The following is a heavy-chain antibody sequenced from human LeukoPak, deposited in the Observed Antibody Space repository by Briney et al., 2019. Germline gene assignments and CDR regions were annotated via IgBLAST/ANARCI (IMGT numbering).Heavy chain of an antibody. Sequence: SETLSLTCTVSGGSISRGDYYWSWIRQPPGKGLEWIGYIYYSGTTYNNPSLKSRVTISIDTSKNQFSLKLSSVTAADTAVYYCASGGYYEFWSGSFDYWGQGTLVTVSS. J-gene: IGHJ4*02. V-gene: IGHV4-30-4*01. CDR3: ASGGYYEFWSGSFDY. D-gene: IGHD3-3*01. CDR1: GGSISRGDYY. CDR2: IYYSGTT.